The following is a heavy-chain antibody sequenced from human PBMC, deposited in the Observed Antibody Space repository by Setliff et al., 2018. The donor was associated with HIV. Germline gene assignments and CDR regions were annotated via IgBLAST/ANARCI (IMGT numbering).Heavy chain of an antibody. CDR2: ISGYSGHT. Sequence: ASVKVSCKASGYTFTGYYMHWVRQAPGQGLEWKGWISGYSGHTSYAQKFQGRVTMTTDTSTSTAYMELRNLRSDDTALYFCAREHSTTWPYFDFWGQGTLVTVSS. CDR1: GYTFTGYY. J-gene: IGHJ4*02. V-gene: IGHV1-18*04. CDR3: AREHSTTWPYFDF. D-gene: IGHD6-13*01.